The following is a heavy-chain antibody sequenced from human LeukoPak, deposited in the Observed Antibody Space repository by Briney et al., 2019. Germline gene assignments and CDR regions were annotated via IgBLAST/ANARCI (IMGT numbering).Heavy chain of an antibody. V-gene: IGHV3-74*01. Sequence: GGSLRLSCAASGFTFSNHWMHWVRQVPGKGPVWVSRVDGGGSSTSYADSVKGRFSISRDNAKSTLYLQMNSLIVEDTAVYYCARGPGSSGGAYVGDYWGHGTLVTVSS. D-gene: IGHD6-19*01. CDR2: VDGGGSST. CDR3: ARGPGSSGGAYVGDY. CDR1: GFTFSNHW. J-gene: IGHJ4*01.